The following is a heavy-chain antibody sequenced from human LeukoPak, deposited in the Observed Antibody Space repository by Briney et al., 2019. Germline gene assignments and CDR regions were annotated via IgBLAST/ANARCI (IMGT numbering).Heavy chain of an antibody. CDR3: ARAAGKYSSSPYYYYYYMDV. J-gene: IGHJ6*03. D-gene: IGHD6-6*01. CDR1: GYTFTSYD. Sequence: ASVKVSCKASGYTFTSYDINWVRQATGQGLEWMGWMNPNSGNTGYAQKFQGRVTITRNTSISTAYMELSSLRSEDTAVYYCARAAGKYSSSPYYYYYYMDVWGKGTTVTVSS. V-gene: IGHV1-8*03. CDR2: MNPNSGNT.